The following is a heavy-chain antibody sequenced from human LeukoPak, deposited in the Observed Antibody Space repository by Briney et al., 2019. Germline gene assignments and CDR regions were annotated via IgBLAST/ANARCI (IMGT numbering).Heavy chain of an antibody. D-gene: IGHD6-19*01. V-gene: IGHV4-39*01. Sequence: TSETLSLTCTVSGGSISSSSYYWGWIRQPPGKRLEWIGSIYYSGNTYYNPSLKGRVTISVDTSKDQFSLKLGSVTAADTAVYYCASIAVAGTLFDYWGQGTLVTVSS. J-gene: IGHJ4*02. CDR2: IYYSGNT. CDR1: GGSISSSSYY. CDR3: ASIAVAGTLFDY.